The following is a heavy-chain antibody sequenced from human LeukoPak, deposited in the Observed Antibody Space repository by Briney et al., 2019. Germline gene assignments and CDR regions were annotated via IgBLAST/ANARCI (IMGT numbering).Heavy chain of an antibody. J-gene: IGHJ6*02. Sequence: GGSLRLSCAASGFTVSSNYMSWVRQAPGKGLEWVSVIYSGGSTYYADSVKGRFTISRDNSKNTLYLQMNSLRAEDTAVYYCARAQVDYNNGPGSQGYYSYGMDVWGQGTTVTVSS. CDR2: IYSGGST. CDR3: ARAQVDYNNGPGSQGYYSYGMDV. D-gene: IGHD4-11*01. V-gene: IGHV3-53*01. CDR1: GFTVSSNY.